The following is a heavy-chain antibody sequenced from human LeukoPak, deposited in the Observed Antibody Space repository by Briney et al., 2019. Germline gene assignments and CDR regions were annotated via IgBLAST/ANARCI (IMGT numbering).Heavy chain of an antibody. CDR1: GESFSTYY. J-gene: IGHJ4*02. D-gene: IGHD2-21*01. V-gene: IGHV4-34*01. CDR2: INHGGST. Sequence: SETPSLTCAVYGESFSTYYWSWIRQPPGKGLEWIGEINHGGSTNYNPSLKSRVTISVDTSKNQFSLRLSSVTAADTAMYYCARPGLAYCGADCYSTEGYYFDYWSQGTLVTVSS. CDR3: ARPGLAYCGADCYSTEGYYFDY.